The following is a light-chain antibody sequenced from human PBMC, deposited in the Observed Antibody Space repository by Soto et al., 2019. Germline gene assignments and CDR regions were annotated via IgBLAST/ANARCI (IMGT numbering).Light chain of an antibody. V-gene: IGKV4-1*01. CDR3: QQFHTIPWT. CDR1: QTVLNSSNNKTY. CDR2: WAS. J-gene: IGKJ1*01. Sequence: DIVMTQSPDSLSVSLGERATLDFNSSQTVLNSSNNKTYLAWYRQRPGQPPTLLINWASTRQSGVPARFRGSGSGTEFTLTITDLQAEDLAVYYCQQFHTIPWTFGQGTKVDIK.